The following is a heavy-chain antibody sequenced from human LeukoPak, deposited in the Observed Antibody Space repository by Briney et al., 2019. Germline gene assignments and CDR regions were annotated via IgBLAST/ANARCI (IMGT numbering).Heavy chain of an antibody. CDR3: ARGGDGSGYYSYYFDY. Sequence: SETLSLTCTVSGGSISSYYWSWIRQPAGKGLEWIGRIYTSGSTNYNPSLKSRVTMSVDTSKNQYSLKLSSVTAADTAVYYCARGGDGSGYYSYYFDYWGQGTLVTVSS. V-gene: IGHV4-4*07. CDR2: IYTSGST. CDR1: GGSISSYY. J-gene: IGHJ4*02. D-gene: IGHD3-22*01.